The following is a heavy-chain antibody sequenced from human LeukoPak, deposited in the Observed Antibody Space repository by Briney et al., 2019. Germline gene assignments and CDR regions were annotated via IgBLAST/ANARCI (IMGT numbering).Heavy chain of an antibody. D-gene: IGHD2-2*01. CDR1: GFAFDTYS. CDR2: ISSWSSFI. Sequence: PGGSLRLSCAASGFAFDTYSMTWVRQAPGKGLEWVSSISSWSSFIYSADSVTGRFTISRDNAKNSLYLQMNSLRAEDTAVYYCARAGSTNSWFDPWGQGTLSSSPQ. V-gene: IGHV3-21*01. J-gene: IGHJ5*02. CDR3: ARAGSTNSWFDP.